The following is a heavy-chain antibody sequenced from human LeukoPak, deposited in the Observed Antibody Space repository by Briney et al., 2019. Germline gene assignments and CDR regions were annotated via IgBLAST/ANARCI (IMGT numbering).Heavy chain of an antibody. V-gene: IGHV3-23*01. CDR3: AKYHGSGSSLYYYYGMDV. CDR2: ISGSGGST. CDR1: GFTFSSYA. Sequence: GGSLRLSCAASGFTFSSYAMSWVRQAPGKGLEWVSAISGSGGSTYYADSVKGRFTISRDNSKNTLYLQMNSLRAEDTAVYYCAKYHGSGSSLYYYYGMDVWGQGTTVTVSS. D-gene: IGHD3-10*01. J-gene: IGHJ6*02.